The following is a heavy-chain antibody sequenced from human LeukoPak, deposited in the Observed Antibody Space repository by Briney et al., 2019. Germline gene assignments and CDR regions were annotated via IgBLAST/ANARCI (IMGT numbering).Heavy chain of an antibody. CDR2: MNPNSGDT. D-gene: IGHD3-3*01. J-gene: IGHJ4*02. V-gene: IGHV1-8*02. CDR3: VRQTRFLEWLYDY. Sequence: ASVKVSCKASGYTFTNYDINWVRQAAGQGLEWMGWMNPNSGDTGYAQNFQGRDTITRNTSMSTAYMELSSLGSEDTAVYYCVRQTRFLEWLYDYWGQGTLVTVSS. CDR1: GYTFTNYD.